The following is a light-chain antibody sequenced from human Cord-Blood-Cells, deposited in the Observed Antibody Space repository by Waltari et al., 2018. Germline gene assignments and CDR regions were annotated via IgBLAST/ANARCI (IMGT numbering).Light chain of an antibody. Sequence: QSALTQPASVSGSPGQSITISCTGTSSDVGSYNLVSWYQQHPGKAPKPLIYEGSKRPSGVSNRFSGSKSGNTASLTISGLQAEDEADYDCCSYAGSSTWVFGGGTKLTVL. CDR3: CSYAGSSTWV. CDR1: SSDVGSYNL. V-gene: IGLV2-23*01. J-gene: IGLJ3*02. CDR2: EGS.